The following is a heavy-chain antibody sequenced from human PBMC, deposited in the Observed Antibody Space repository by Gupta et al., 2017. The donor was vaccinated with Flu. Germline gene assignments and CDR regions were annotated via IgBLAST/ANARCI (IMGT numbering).Heavy chain of an antibody. CDR2: VHSSGNT. CDR1: GGSINVFSFF. J-gene: IGHJ4*02. V-gene: IGHV4-31*03. D-gene: IGHD1-7*01. CDR3: ARRGTYYLDF. Sequence: QMLLQEWGPILVKPSLTLSLTCRVSGGSINVFSFFWAWIRQVPGKGLEWIGYVHSSGNTYYNPSLRSRLMMSIDTAKNEFSLEMTSLTAADTAMYYCARRGTYYLDFWGQGALVTVSS.